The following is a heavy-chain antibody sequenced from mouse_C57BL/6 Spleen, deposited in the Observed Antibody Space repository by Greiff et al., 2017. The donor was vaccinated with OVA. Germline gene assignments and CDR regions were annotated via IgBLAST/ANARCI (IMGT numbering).Heavy chain of an antibody. CDR2: IDPSDSYT. Sequence: VKLQQPGAELVMPGASVKLSCKASGYTFTSYWMHWVKQRPGQGLEWIGEIDPSDSYTNYNQKFKGKSTLTVDKSSSTAYMQLSSLTSEDSAVYYCARRGGYYPHYYAMDYWGQGTSVTVSS. CDR1: GYTFTSYW. CDR3: ARRGGYYPHYYAMDY. D-gene: IGHD2-3*01. J-gene: IGHJ4*01. V-gene: IGHV1-69*01.